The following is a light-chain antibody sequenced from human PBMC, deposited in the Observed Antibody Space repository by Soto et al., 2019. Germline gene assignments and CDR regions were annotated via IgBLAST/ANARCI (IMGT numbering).Light chain of an antibody. V-gene: IGKV3-20*01. Sequence: ETVLTQSPGTLSLSPGERATLSCRASQSVTSNYLAWYQQKPGQAPRLLIFGTSGRATGIPDRFSGSGSGTDFTLTISRLEPEDVAVYYCQQYIDWPPYTFGQGTKLQIK. J-gene: IGKJ2*01. CDR2: GTS. CDR1: QSVTSNY. CDR3: QQYIDWPPYT.